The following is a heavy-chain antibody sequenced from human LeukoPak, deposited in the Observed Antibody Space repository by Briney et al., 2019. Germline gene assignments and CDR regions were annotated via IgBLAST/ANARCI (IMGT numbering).Heavy chain of an antibody. CDR1: GGSISSYY. D-gene: IGHD2/OR15-2a*01. CDR2: IYTSGST. Sequence: PSETLSLTCTVSGGSISSYYWSWIRQPAGKRLEWIGRIYTSGSTNYNPSLKSRVTMSVDTSKNQFSLKLSSVTAADTAVYYCARDGYSTSYYYYYMDVWGKGTTVTVSS. CDR3: ARDGYSTSYYYYYMDV. J-gene: IGHJ6*03. V-gene: IGHV4-4*07.